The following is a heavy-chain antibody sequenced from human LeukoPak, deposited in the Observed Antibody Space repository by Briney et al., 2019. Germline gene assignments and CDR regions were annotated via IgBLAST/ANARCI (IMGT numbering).Heavy chain of an antibody. CDR3: ARVSVGYCTNGVCPNWFDP. J-gene: IGHJ5*02. CDR2: ISAYNGNT. Sequence: ASVKVSCKASGYTFTSYGISWVRQAPGQGLEWMGWISAYNGNTNYAQKLQGRVTMTTDTSTSTAYMELRSLRSDDTAVYYCARVSVGYCTNGVCPNWFDPWGPGTLVTVTS. V-gene: IGHV1-18*01. CDR1: GYTFTSYG. D-gene: IGHD2-8*01.